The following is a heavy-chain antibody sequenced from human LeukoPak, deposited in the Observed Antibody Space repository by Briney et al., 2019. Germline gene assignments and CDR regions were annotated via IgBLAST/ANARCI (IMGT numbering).Heavy chain of an antibody. Sequence: GGSLRLSCAASGFTFSSYAMHWVRQAPGKGLEWVAVISYDGSNKYYADSVKGRFTISRDNSKNTLYLQMNSLRAEDTAVYYCARAPDSGSYLDVWGQGTTVTVSS. D-gene: IGHD3-10*01. J-gene: IGHJ6*02. CDR2: ISYDGSNK. CDR3: ARAPDSGSYLDV. CDR1: GFTFSSYA. V-gene: IGHV3-30-3*01.